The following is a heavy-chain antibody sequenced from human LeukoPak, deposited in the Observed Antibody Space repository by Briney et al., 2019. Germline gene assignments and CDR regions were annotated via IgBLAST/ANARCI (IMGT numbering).Heavy chain of an antibody. D-gene: IGHD6-19*01. CDR3: AKEEWTGSSAWYVGFDF. V-gene: IGHV3-23*01. Sequence: PGGSLRLSCAASGFTFTHYAMTWVRQAPGKGLQWVSAISGSGGSTYYADSVMGRFTMSRDNSKNTLYLQMNSLRAEDSAVYYCAKEEWTGSSAWYVGFDFWGQGTLVTVSS. CDR1: GFTFTHYA. J-gene: IGHJ4*02. CDR2: ISGSGGST.